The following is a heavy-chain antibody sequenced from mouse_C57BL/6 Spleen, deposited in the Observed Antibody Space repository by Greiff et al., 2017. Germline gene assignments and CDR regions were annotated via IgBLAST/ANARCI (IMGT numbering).Heavy chain of an antibody. CDR3: ARGEVSDFDY. V-gene: IGHV1-66*01. J-gene: IGHJ2*01. CDR1: GYSFTSYY. CDR2: IYPGSGNT. Sequence: VQLQQSGPELVKPGASVKISCKASGYSFTSYYIHWVKQRPGQGLEWIGWIYPGSGNTKYNEKFKGKATLTADTSSSTAYMQLSSLTSEDSAVYYCARGEVSDFDYWGQGTTLTVSS.